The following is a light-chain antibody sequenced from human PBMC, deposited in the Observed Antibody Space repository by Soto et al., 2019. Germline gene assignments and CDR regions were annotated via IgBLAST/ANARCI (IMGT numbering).Light chain of an antibody. CDR1: QSVRGY. J-gene: IGKJ2*01. CDR3: QQRSNWPGT. V-gene: IGKV3-11*01. CDR2: DAS. Sequence: DIVLTQSPATLSLSPGERATLSCRASQSVRGYLAWYQHKPGQAPRLLIYDASNRATGISARFSGSGSGTDFTLTISRLEPEDFAVYYCQQRSNWPGTFGQGTKLEIK.